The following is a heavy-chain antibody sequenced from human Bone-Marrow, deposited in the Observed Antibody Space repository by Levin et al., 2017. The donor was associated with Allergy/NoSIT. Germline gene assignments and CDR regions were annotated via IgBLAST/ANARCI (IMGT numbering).Heavy chain of an antibody. D-gene: IGHD3-16*01. J-gene: IGHJ3*02. CDR1: GFIFSNYA. V-gene: IGHV3-23*01. CDR2: IRGSGGST. CDR3: AKELADRYAFDAFNI. Sequence: GESLKISCAASGFIFSNYAMSWVRQTPGKGPEWVSIIRGSGGSTYYSDSVRGRFTISRDNSKKTLYLQMDSLRAEDTAVYYCAKELADRYAFDAFNIWGHGTRVIVSS.